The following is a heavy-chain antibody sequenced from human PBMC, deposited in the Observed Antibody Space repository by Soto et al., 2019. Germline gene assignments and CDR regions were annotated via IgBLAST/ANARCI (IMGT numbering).Heavy chain of an antibody. CDR1: GYTFTSYG. J-gene: IGHJ4*02. Sequence: QVQLVQSGAEVKKPGASVKVSCKASGYTFTSYGISWVRQAPGQGLEWMGWISAYNGNTKNAQKLKARVTMTTDTASITAYMELRRLRSDDTAVYYCARDSPAVDYWGQGTLVTVSS. V-gene: IGHV1-18*01. CDR3: ARDSPAVDY. CDR2: ISAYNGNT.